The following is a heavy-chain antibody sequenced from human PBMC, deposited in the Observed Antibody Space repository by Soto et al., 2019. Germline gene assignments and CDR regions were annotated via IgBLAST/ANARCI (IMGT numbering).Heavy chain of an antibody. Sequence: QVQLQQWGAGLLKPSETLSLTCAVYGGSFSSYYWSWIRQPPGKGLEWIGVINHSGSTNYDPSLKSRVTISMDKSKNQVSLTLSSVTAADTAVYYCARGEPRFMEWLLLSEYFDPWGQGTLVTVSS. V-gene: IGHV4-34*01. J-gene: IGHJ5*02. CDR2: INHSGST. CDR1: GGSFSSYY. D-gene: IGHD3-3*01. CDR3: ARGEPRFMEWLLLSEYFDP.